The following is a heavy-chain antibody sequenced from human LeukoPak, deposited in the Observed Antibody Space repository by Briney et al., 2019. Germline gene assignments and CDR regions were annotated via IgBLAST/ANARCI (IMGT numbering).Heavy chain of an antibody. D-gene: IGHD4/OR15-4a*01. CDR1: GYTFTVHY. CDR2: IKPDSGAT. J-gene: IGHJ4*02. Sequence: ASVKVSCKASGYTFTVHYMRWLRQAPGPGLEWMGWIKPDSGATNFAQNFQGRVTMTSDTSINTAYMELSSLTSDDTAMYYCARDHDYGPDYWGQGTLVTVSA. V-gene: IGHV1-2*02. CDR3: ARDHDYGPDY.